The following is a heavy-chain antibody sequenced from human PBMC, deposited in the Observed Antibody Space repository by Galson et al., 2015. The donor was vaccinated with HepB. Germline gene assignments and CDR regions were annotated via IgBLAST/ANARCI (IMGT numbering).Heavy chain of an antibody. CDR2: ISWNSGSI. CDR1: GFTFDDYA. D-gene: IGHD3-10*01. Sequence: SLRLSCAASGFTFDDYAMHWVRQAPGKGLEWVSGISWNSGSIGYADSVKGRFTISRDNAKNSLYLQMNSLRAEDTALYYCAKDWGRGVLWGYGSGSYFDYWGQGTLVTVSS. J-gene: IGHJ4*02. CDR3: AKDWGRGVLWGYGSGSYFDY. V-gene: IGHV3-9*01.